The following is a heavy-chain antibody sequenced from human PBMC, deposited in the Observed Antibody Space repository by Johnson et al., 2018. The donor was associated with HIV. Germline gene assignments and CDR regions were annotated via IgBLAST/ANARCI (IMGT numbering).Heavy chain of an antibody. V-gene: IGHV3-30*02. D-gene: IGHD3-3*01. CDR1: GITFSSYG. CDR3: ERDRGQFLEWLRDGGDI. Sequence: QVQLVESGGGVVQPGGSLRLSCAASGITFSSYGMHWVRQAPGRGLEWVAFIRYDGSNKYYADSVKGRFTISRDNSKNTLDLQMNSLRAEDTAVYYCERDRGQFLEWLRDGGDIWGQGKMVTVS. J-gene: IGHJ3*02. CDR2: IRYDGSNK.